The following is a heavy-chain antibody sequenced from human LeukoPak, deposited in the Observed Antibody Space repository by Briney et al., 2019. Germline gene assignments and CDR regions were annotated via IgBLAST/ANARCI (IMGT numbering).Heavy chain of an antibody. J-gene: IGHJ4*02. D-gene: IGHD1-26*01. CDR3: ARVRGSYSSDY. V-gene: IGHV3-11*04. Sequence: GGSLRLSCAASGFTFSDYYMSWIRQAPGKGLERISYISSRGGTTIYYADSVKGRFTISRDNAKSSLYLQMNSLRAEDTAVYYCARVRGSYSSDYWGQGTLVTVSS. CDR1: GFTFSDYY. CDR2: ISSRGGTTI.